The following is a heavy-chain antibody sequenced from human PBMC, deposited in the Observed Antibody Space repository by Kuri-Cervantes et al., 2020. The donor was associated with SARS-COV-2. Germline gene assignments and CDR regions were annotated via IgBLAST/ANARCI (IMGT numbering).Heavy chain of an antibody. CDR3: AREGVDYLDSSAFCIWDL. V-gene: IGHV1-18*01. J-gene: IGHJ4*01. CDR2: ISGFSCTT. Sequence: ASVKVSCKASRYTFSKYTITWVRQAPGQGLEWMGWISGFSCTTKYAETSQGRVTMTTDTSTSTAYMELRSLTSADAAIYYCAREGVDYLDSSAFCIWDLWGQGTLVTVSS. CDR1: RYTFSKYT. D-gene: IGHD3-22*01.